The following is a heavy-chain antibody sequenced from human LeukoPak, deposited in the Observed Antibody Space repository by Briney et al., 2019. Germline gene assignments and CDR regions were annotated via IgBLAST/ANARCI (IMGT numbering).Heavy chain of an antibody. CDR3: ATPEDYYDSSGYPTFEY. J-gene: IGHJ4*02. CDR1: GGTFSKYA. CDR2: IIPIYGTA. D-gene: IGHD3-22*01. Sequence: SVKVSCKASGGTFSKYAINWVRQAPGQGPEWMGGIIPIYGTANYAQKFQGRVTVTADESTSTAYMELSSLRSEDTAVYYCATPEDYYDSSGYPTFEYWGQGTLVTVSS. V-gene: IGHV1-69*13.